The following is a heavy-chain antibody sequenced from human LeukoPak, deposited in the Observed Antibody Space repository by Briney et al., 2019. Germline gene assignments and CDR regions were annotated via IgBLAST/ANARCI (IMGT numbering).Heavy chain of an antibody. J-gene: IGHJ4*02. CDR1: GFTFSSYG. CDR2: ISGSGDST. CDR3: ATLRKSLWIPEFDF. D-gene: IGHD1-1*01. Sequence: GGSLRLSCAASGFTFSSYGMSWVRQDPGAGLEWASAISGSGDSTYYPASVKRRFTISRDNSKNTLYLQMSSLRAEDTAVYYCATLRKSLWIPEFDFWGQGTLVTVSS. V-gene: IGHV3-23*01.